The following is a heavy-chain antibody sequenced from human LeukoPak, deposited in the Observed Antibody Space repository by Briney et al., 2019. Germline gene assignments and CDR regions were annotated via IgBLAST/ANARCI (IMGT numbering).Heavy chain of an antibody. J-gene: IGHJ4*02. D-gene: IGHD4-23*01. CDR3: ARVVYGGNLTPLFDY. CDR1: GRSISIYP. CDR2: IYSSGSP. Sequence: SETLSLTCTVSGRSISIYPWNWIRQPPGKGLEWIGCIYSSGSPQYNPSLESRVSISVDTSKNQFYLNLKSVTAADTAVYYCARVVYGGNLTPLFDYWGQGTLVTVSS. V-gene: IGHV4-4*09.